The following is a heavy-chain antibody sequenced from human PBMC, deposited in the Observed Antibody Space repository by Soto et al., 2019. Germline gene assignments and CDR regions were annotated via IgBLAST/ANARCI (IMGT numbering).Heavy chain of an antibody. V-gene: IGHV1-18*01. J-gene: IGHJ4*02. CDR3: AQDTLGCDFDY. Sequence: ASVKVSCKASGYTFTSYGISWVRQAPGQGLEWMGWISAYNGNTNYAQKIQGRVTMTTDTSTSTAYMELRSLRSDDTAVYYCAQDTLGCDFDYWGQGTLVTVSS. D-gene: IGHD6-19*01. CDR1: GYTFTSYG. CDR2: ISAYNGNT.